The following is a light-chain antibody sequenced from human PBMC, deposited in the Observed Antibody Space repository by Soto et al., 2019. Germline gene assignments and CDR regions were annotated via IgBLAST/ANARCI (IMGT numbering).Light chain of an antibody. CDR2: DTS. Sequence: EIALTQSPATLSLSPGEGATLSCRASHSVSRYLAWYQQRPGQAPRLLIYDTSNRATGIPARFSGSGSGTDCTLTISSLEPEDFAGYYCQQRNNWPWTFGGGTKVEIK. CDR3: QQRNNWPWT. V-gene: IGKV3-11*01. CDR1: HSVSRY. J-gene: IGKJ4*01.